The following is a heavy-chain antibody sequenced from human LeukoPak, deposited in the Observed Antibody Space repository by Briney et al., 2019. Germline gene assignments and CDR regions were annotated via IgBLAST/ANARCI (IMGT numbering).Heavy chain of an antibody. D-gene: IGHD4-17*01. Sequence: GGSLRLSCAASGFTFSSYAMSWVRQAPGKGLEWVSFIRSKAYGGTTEYAASVKGRFTITRDDSKSIAYLQMNSLKTEDTDVYYCTRVPYYGDYVGTFDYWGQGTLVTVSS. J-gene: IGHJ4*02. V-gene: IGHV3-49*04. CDR3: TRVPYYGDYVGTFDY. CDR1: GFTFSSYA. CDR2: IRSKAYGGTT.